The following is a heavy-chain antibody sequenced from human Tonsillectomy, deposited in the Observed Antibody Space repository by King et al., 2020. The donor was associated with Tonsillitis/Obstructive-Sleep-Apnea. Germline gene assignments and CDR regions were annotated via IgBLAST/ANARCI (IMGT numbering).Heavy chain of an antibody. Sequence: VQLVESGGGLVQPGGSLRVSCAASGFTFSSHWMSWVRQAPGKGLEWVANIKQDGSEKHYVDSVKGRFTISRDNAKNSLYLQMNSLREEDKAVYYCPGVVGGGIDYWGQGTLVTVSS. CDR3: PGVVGGGIDY. D-gene: IGHD3-10*01. CDR2: IKQDGSEK. V-gene: IGHV3-7*03. J-gene: IGHJ4*02. CDR1: GFTFSSHW.